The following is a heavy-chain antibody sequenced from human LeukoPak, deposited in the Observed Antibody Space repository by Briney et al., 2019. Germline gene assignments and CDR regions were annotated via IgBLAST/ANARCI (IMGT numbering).Heavy chain of an antibody. J-gene: IGHJ6*03. CDR1: GYTFTGYY. V-gene: IGHV1-2*02. CDR3: ARGGRLRFYYYYMDV. Sequence: ASVKVSCKASGYTFTGYYMHWVRQAPEQGLVWMGWINPNSGGTNYAQKFQGRVTMTRDTSISTAYMELSRLRSDDTAVYYCARGGRLRFYYYYMDVWGKGTTVTISS. CDR2: INPNSGGT. D-gene: IGHD3-3*01.